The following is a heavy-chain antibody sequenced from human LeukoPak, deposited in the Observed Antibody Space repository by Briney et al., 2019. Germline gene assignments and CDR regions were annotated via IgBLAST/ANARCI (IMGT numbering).Heavy chain of an antibody. V-gene: IGHV3-33*01. CDR3: AREDRYSSGWKDAFDI. J-gene: IGHJ3*02. CDR2: IWYDGSNK. Sequence: PGGSLRLSCTASGFTFSTYGMHWVRQAPGKGLEGVAVIWYDGSNKYYADSVKGRFTISRDNSKNTLYLQMNSLRAEDTAVYYCAREDRYSSGWKDAFDIWGQGTMVTVSS. D-gene: IGHD6-19*01. CDR1: GFTFSTYG.